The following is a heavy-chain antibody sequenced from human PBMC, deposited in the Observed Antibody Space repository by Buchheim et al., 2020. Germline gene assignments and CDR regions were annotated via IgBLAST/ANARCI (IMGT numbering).Heavy chain of an antibody. CDR1: GFTFSSYG. Sequence: QVQLVESGGGVVQPGRSLRLSCAASGFTFSSYGMHWVRQAPGKGLEWVAVIWYDGSNKYYADSVKGRCTISRDNSKNTLYLQMNSLRAEDTAVYYCARGSYYYDSSGYYLDYWGQGTL. V-gene: IGHV3-33*01. CDR2: IWYDGSNK. D-gene: IGHD3-22*01. J-gene: IGHJ4*02. CDR3: ARGSYYYDSSGYYLDY.